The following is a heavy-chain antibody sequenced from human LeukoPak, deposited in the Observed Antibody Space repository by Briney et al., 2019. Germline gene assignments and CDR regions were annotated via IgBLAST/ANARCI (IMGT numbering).Heavy chain of an antibody. CDR2: IHYSGST. V-gene: IGHV4-34*01. J-gene: IGHJ4*02. CDR3: ARDEDTAMAY. Sequence: SGTLSLTCAVYGGSFSGYYWSWIRQPPGKGLEWIGYIHYSGSTYYTPSLKSRLTISVDKSKNQFSLKLSSVTAADTAVYYCARDEDTAMAYWGQGTLVTVSS. D-gene: IGHD5-18*01. CDR1: GGSFSGYY.